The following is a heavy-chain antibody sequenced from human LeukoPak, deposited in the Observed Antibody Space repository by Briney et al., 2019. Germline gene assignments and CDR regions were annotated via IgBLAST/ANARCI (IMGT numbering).Heavy chain of an antibody. CDR1: GCTFTSYG. CDR3: ARVGYCTNGVCYTNYYYYGMDV. Sequence: ASVKVSCKASGCTFTSYGISWVRRAPGQGLEWMGWISAYNGNTNYAQKLQGRVTMTTDTSTSTAYMELRSLRSDDTAVYYCARVGYCTNGVCYTNYYYYGMDVWGQGTTVTVSS. D-gene: IGHD2-8*01. J-gene: IGHJ6*02. CDR2: ISAYNGNT. V-gene: IGHV1-18*01.